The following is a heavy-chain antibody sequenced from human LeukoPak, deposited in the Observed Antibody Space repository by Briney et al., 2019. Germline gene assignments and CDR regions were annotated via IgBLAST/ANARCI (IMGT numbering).Heavy chain of an antibody. J-gene: IGHJ2*01. D-gene: IGHD6-13*01. Sequence: GGSLRLSCAASGFTFSSYAMSWVRQAQGKGLEWVSAISGSGGSTYYADSVKGRFTISRDNSKNTLYLQMNSLRAEDTAVYYCAKEGVYSSSWYGNWYFDLWGRGTLVTVSS. CDR3: AKEGVYSSSWYGNWYFDL. CDR1: GFTFSSYA. V-gene: IGHV3-23*01. CDR2: ISGSGGST.